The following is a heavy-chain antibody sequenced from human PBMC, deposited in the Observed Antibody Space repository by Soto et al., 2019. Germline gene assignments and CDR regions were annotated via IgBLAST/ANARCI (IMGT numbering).Heavy chain of an antibody. D-gene: IGHD3-10*01. V-gene: IGHV4-59*01. CDR2: IYYSGST. CDR1: GGSISSYY. J-gene: IGHJ3*02. Sequence: QVQLQEWGPGLVKPSETMSLTCTVSGGSISSYYWSWIRQPPGKGLEWIGYIYYSGSTNYNPSLKSRVTISVDTSNNQFSLKLSSVTAADTAVYYCARKTMVRGVIIRDAFDIWGQGTMVTVSS. CDR3: ARKTMVRGVIIRDAFDI.